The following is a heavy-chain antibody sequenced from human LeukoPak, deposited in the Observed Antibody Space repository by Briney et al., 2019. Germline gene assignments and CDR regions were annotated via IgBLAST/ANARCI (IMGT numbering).Heavy chain of an antibody. CDR1: GGSISSGSYY. V-gene: IGHV4-61*02. CDR3: ARERITGFDY. J-gene: IGHJ4*02. D-gene: IGHD2-8*02. Sequence: PSETLSLTCTVSGGSISSGSYYWSWIRQPAGKGLEWIGRIYTSGSTNYNPSLKSRVTISVDTSKNQFSLKLSSVTAADTAVYYCARERITGFDYWGQGTLVTVSS. CDR2: IYTSGST.